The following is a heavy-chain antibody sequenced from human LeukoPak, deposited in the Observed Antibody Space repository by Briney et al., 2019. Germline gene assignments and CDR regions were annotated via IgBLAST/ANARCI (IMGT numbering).Heavy chain of an antibody. D-gene: IGHD1-26*01. CDR2: IRGSGCGR. CDR3: AKWAEHFYYMDV. J-gene: IGHJ6*03. V-gene: IGHV3-23*01. Sequence: GSLRLSCAASGFTFSSYAMSWVRQARGQGVEWVSSIRGSGCGRFYASYVRGRFTISRDNAKHKDLLQMNGLRGGETARYYCAKWAEHFYYMDVWGQGTTVTVCS. CDR1: GFTFSSYA.